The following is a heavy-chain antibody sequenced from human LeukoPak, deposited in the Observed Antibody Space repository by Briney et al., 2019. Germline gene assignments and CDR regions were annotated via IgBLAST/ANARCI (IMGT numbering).Heavy chain of an antibody. V-gene: IGHV3-30*01. CDR2: ISSGGTYE. CDR3: ARDSTYYYDSGSSGPHYFDN. CDR1: GFTFGNYA. D-gene: IGHD3-10*01. Sequence: GGSLRLSCAASGFTFGNYAMHWVRQAPGKGLEWVSLISSGGTYEYYADSVKGRFTISRDNSKNTLYLQLNSLRAEDTAVYYCARDSTYYYDSGSSGPHYFDNWGQGTLVTVSS. J-gene: IGHJ4*02.